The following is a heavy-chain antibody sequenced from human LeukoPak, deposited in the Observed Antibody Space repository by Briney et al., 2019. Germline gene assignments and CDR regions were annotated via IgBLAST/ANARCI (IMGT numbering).Heavy chain of an antibody. J-gene: IGHJ4*02. V-gene: IGHV3-48*03. CDR2: ISSSGSTI. D-gene: IGHD6-13*01. Sequence: GGSVTLFCAASGFTFSSFEMNWVRQAPGKAVEGVSYISSSGSTIYYADSVKGRFTISRDNAKNSLYLQMNSLRVEDTAVYYCARSAAAGTFPDYWGQGTLVTVSS. CDR3: ARSAAAGTFPDY. CDR1: GFTFSSFE.